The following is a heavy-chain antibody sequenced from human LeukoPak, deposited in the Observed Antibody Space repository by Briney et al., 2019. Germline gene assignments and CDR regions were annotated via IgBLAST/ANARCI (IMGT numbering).Heavy chain of an antibody. D-gene: IGHD2-15*01. CDR3: AREDYCSGGSCYSGYFQH. CDR1: GGSISSYY. CDR2: IYYSGTT. J-gene: IGHJ1*01. V-gene: IGHV4-59*01. Sequence: SETLSLTCSVSGGSISSYYWSWIRQPPGKGLEWIGYIYYSGTTNYNPSLKSRVTISVDTSKNQFSLKLSSVTAADTAVYYCAREDYCSGGSCYSGYFQHWGQGTLVTVSS.